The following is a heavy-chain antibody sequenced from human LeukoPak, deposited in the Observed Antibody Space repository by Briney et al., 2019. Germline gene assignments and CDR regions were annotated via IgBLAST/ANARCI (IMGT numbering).Heavy chain of an antibody. J-gene: IGHJ5*02. D-gene: IGHD3-22*01. CDR1: GYTFTSYA. CDR2: IIPIFGTA. CDR3: ASEGAYYDSSGYYYA. V-gene: IGHV1-69*05. Sequence: ASVKVSCKASGYTFTSYAISWVRQAPGQGLELMGRIIPIFGTANYAQKFQGRVTITTDESTSTAYMELSSLRSEDTAVYYCASEGAYYDSSGYYYAWGQGTLVTVSS.